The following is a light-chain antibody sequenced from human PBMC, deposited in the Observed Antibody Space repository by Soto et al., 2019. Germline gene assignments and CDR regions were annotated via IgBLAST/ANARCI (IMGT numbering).Light chain of an antibody. CDR3: MQALQTPWT. CDR1: QILLNSNGYNY. Sequence: DIVLTQSPLSLPVTPVEPASISFRTSQILLNSNGYNYLDWYLQKPGQSPQLLIYLGSNRASGVPDRFSGSGSGTDFTLKISRVEAEDVGVYYCMQALQTPWTFGQGTKVDIK. CDR2: LGS. J-gene: IGKJ1*01. V-gene: IGKV2-28*01.